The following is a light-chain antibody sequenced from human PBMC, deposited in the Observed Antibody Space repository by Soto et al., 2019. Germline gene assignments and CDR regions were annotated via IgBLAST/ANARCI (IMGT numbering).Light chain of an antibody. CDR2: GAS. Sequence: EIGMTQSPATLSLSPGERATLSCRSSQSININLAWYQQKPGQAPRLLIYGASTRATGLPARFSGSGSGTEFTLIISSLQSEDSAVYYCQQYDNWPITFGQGTRLEIK. CDR3: QQYDNWPIT. V-gene: IGKV3-15*01. CDR1: QSININ. J-gene: IGKJ5*01.